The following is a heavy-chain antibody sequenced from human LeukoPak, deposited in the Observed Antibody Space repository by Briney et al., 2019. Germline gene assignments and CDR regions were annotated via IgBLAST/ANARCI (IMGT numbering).Heavy chain of an antibody. V-gene: IGHV1-46*01. D-gene: IGHD6-19*01. CDR1: GYTFTSYY. CDR3: AREGRVAGKSYYYYYGMDV. J-gene: IGHJ6*02. Sequence: GASVKVSCKASGYTFTSYYMHWVRQAPGQGLEWMGIINPSGGSTSYAQKFQGRVTMARDTSTSTVYMELSSLRSEDTAVYYCAREGRVAGKSYYYYYGMDVWGQGTTVTVSS. CDR2: INPSGGST.